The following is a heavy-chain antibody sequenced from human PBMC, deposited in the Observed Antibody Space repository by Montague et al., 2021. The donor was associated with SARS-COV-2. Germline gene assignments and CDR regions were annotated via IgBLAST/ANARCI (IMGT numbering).Heavy chain of an antibody. V-gene: IGHV3-23*01. D-gene: IGHD3-10*01. CDR2: FTGGSGGST. Sequence: SLRLSCAASGFTFSSYAMSWVRQAPGKGLEWVSTFTGGSGGSTYYANSVKGRFTISRDSFKNTLYLQMNNLRAEDTAVYYCAKDRWGVPGPLDPFDYWGQGTLVTVSS. CDR3: AKDRWGVPGPLDPFDY. J-gene: IGHJ4*02. CDR1: GFTFSSYA.